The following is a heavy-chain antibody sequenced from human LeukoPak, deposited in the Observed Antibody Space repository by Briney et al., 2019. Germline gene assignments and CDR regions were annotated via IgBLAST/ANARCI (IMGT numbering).Heavy chain of an antibody. CDR1: GFTFSSYA. D-gene: IGHD3-3*01. CDR3: AKGPTIFGVIITVEYYYGMDV. V-gene: IGHV3-23*01. Sequence: GGSLRLSCAASGFTFSSYAMSWVRQAPRKGLEWVSAISGSGGSTYYADSVKGRFSISRDNSKNTLYLQMNSLRAEDTAVYYCAKGPTIFGVIITVEYYYGMDVWGQGTTVTVSS. J-gene: IGHJ6*02. CDR2: ISGSGGST.